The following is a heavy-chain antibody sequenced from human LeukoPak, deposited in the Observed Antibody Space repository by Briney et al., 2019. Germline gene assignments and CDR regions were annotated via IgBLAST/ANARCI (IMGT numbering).Heavy chain of an antibody. D-gene: IGHD6-19*01. CDR1: GFTFSSYA. J-gene: IGHJ4*02. CDR2: IIASGRST. Sequence: GGSLRLSCAASGFTFSSYAMNWVRQAPGKGLEWVSAIIASGRSTQYADSVKGRFTISRDNSADTLYLQMNSLRAEDTAVYFCAKDTGWDPPSFDYWGQGTLVTVSS. V-gene: IGHV3-23*01. CDR3: AKDTGWDPPSFDY.